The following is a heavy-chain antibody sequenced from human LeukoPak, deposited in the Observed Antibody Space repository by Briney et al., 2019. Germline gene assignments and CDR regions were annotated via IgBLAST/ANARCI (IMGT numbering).Heavy chain of an antibody. D-gene: IGHD3-10*01. CDR1: GYTFTNYY. J-gene: IGHJ5*02. V-gene: IGHV1-46*01. CDR2: INPSGGRT. Sequence: GASVKVSCKASGYTFTNYYIHWVRQAPGQGLEWVGMINPSGGRTSYAQRFQGRVTVTTDTSTSTVYMQLSSLASEDTAVYYCAKDLWFGEYNYHQHNWFDPWGQGTLVTVSS. CDR3: AKDLWFGEYNYHQHNWFDP.